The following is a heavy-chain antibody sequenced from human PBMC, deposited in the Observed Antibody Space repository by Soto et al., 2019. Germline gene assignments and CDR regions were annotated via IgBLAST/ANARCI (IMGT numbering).Heavy chain of an antibody. V-gene: IGHV1-69*01. J-gene: IGHJ3*02. CDR3: AGSPLNYYDSSGYYANAFDI. D-gene: IGHD3-22*01. CDR2: IIPIFGTA. CDR1: GGTFSSYA. Sequence: QVQLVQSGAEVKKPGSSVKVSCTASGGTFSSYAISWVRQAPGQGLEWMGGIIPIFGTANYAQKFQGRVTITADESTSTAYMELSSLRSEDTAVYYCAGSPLNYYDSSGYYANAFDIWGQGTMVTVSS.